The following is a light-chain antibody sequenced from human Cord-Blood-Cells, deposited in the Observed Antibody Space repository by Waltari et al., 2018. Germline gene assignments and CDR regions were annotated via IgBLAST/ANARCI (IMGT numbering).Light chain of an antibody. CDR2: DVS. J-gene: IGLJ2*01. CDR3: SSYAGSNKVV. Sequence: SALTQPPSASGSPGQSVTISCPGTSRAVGGYNYVTWYQKHPGKAPKLMIYDVSKRPSGVPDRFSGSKSGNTASLTVSGLQAEDEADYYCSSYAGSNKVVFGGGTKLTVL. CDR1: SRAVGGYNY. V-gene: IGLV2-8*01.